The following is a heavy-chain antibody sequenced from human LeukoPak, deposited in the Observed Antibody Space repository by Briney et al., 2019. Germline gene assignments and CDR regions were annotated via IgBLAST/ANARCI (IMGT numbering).Heavy chain of an antibody. D-gene: IGHD3-16*01. CDR3: ARGLYYDHVWGSYYERNYYFDY. J-gene: IGHJ4*02. Sequence: SETLSLTCAVYGGSFSGYHWSWIRQPPGKGLEWIGEINHSGSTNYNPSLKSRVTISVDTSKNQFSLKLSSVTAADTAVYYCARGLYYDHVWGSYYERNYYFDYWGQGTLVTVSS. CDR1: GGSFSGYH. V-gene: IGHV4-34*01. CDR2: INHSGST.